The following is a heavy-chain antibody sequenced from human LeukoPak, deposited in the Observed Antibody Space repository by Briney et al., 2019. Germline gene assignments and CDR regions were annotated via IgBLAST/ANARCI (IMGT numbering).Heavy chain of an antibody. CDR3: AKDLIIRIDY. CDR2: IRYDGSNN. V-gene: IGHV3-30*02. CDR1: GFTFSSYG. Sequence: GGSLRLSCAASGFTFSSYGMHWVRQAPGNGLEWVAFIRYDGSNNYYADSVKGRFTISRDNSKNTLYLQMNSLRAEDTAVYYCAKDLIIRIDYWGQGTLVTVSS. D-gene: IGHD3-10*01. J-gene: IGHJ4*02.